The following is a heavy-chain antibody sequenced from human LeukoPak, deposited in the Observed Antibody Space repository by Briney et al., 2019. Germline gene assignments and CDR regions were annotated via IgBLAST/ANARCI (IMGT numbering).Heavy chain of an antibody. V-gene: IGHV3-21*01. Sequence: GGSLRLSCAASGFTFSSYSMNWVRQAPGKGLEWVSSISSSSSYIYYADSVKGRFTISRDNAKNSLYLQMNSLRAEDTAVYYCAREGVMAYYYYGMDVWGQGTTVTVSS. J-gene: IGHJ6*02. CDR3: AREGVMAYYYYGMDV. CDR2: ISSSSSYI. CDR1: GFTFSSYS. D-gene: IGHD3-16*01.